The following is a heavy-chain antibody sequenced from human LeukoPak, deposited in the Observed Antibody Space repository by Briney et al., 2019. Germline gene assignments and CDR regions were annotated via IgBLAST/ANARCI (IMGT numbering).Heavy chain of an antibody. CDR3: ARDCWFGDYNWFDP. J-gene: IGHJ5*02. CDR1: GFTFSSYS. Sequence: GESLRLSCAASGFTFSSYSMNWVRQAPGKGLEGVSYISSASNTIYYADSVKGRFTISRDNAKNSLYLQMNSLRAEDTAMYYCARDCWFGDYNWFDPWGQGTLVTVSS. D-gene: IGHD3-10*01. CDR2: ISSASNTI. V-gene: IGHV3-48*01.